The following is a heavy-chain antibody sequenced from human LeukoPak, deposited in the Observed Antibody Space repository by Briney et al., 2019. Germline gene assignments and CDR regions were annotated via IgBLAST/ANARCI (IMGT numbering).Heavy chain of an antibody. J-gene: IGHJ4*02. CDR2: IYWNDDK. D-gene: IGHD3-3*01. CDR1: GFSLSTSGVG. CDR3: ARGLEWLLYSGLNFDY. V-gene: IGHV2-5*01. Sequence: SGPTLAKPTQTLTPTCTISGFSLSTSGVGVGWIRQPPGQALEWLALIYWNDDKRYSPSLKSRLTITKDTSKNQVVLTMTNMDPVDTATYYCARGLEWLLYSGLNFDYWGQGTLVTVSS.